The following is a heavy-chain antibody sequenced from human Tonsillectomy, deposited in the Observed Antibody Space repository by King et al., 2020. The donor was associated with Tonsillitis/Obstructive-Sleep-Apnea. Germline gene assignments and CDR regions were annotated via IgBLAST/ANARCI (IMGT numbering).Heavy chain of an antibody. J-gene: IGHJ6*03. V-gene: IGHV3-74*01. Sequence: VQLVQSGGGLVQPGGSLRLSCAASGFTFSSYWMHWVRQAPGKGLVWVSRISNDGGSTTYADSVKGRFTISRDNARNTLYLQMNSLRAEDTGVYYCAREGTGDEFYYYFYMDVWGRGTTVTASS. CDR3: AREGTGDEFYYYFYMDV. CDR1: GFTFSSYW. D-gene: IGHD7-27*01. CDR2: ISNDGGST.